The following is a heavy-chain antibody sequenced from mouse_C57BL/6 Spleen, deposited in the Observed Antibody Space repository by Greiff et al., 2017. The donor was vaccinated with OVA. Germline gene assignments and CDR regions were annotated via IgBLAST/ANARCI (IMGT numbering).Heavy chain of an antibody. CDR3: TRMVDSSGYVGFAY. D-gene: IGHD3-2*02. CDR1: GYTFTDYE. CDR2: IDPETGGT. J-gene: IGHJ3*01. Sequence: VQGVESGAELVRPGASVTLSCKASGYTFTDYEMHWVKQTPVHGLEWIGAIDPETGGTAYNQKFKGKAILTADKSSSTAYMELRSLTSEDSAVYYCTRMVDSSGYVGFAYWGHGTLVTVSA. V-gene: IGHV1-15*01.